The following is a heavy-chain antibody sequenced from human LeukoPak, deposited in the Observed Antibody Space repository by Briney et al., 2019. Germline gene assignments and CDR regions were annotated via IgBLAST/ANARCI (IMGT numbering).Heavy chain of an antibody. CDR1: GFTFSSYS. CDR2: ISSSSSTI. J-gene: IGHJ4*02. Sequence: GGSLRLSCAASGFTFSSYSMNWVRQAPGKGLEWVSYISSSSSTIYYADSVKGRFTISRDNAKNSLYLQMNSLRAEDTAVYYCARDPRSDIVATILDYWGQGTLVTVSS. V-gene: IGHV3-48*01. D-gene: IGHD5-12*01. CDR3: ARDPRSDIVATILDY.